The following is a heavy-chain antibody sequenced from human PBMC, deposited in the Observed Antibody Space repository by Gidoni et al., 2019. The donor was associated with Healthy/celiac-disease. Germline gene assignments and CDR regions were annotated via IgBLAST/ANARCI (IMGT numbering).Heavy chain of an antibody. CDR3: ARDYYDSSGYYSRYYFDY. CDR2: ISSSSSYI. J-gene: IGHJ4*02. Sequence: VRQAPGKGLEWVSSISSSSSYIYYADSVKGRFTISRDNAKNSLYLQMNSLRAEDTAVYYCARDYYDSSGYYSRYYFDYWGQGTLVTVSS. V-gene: IGHV3-21*01. D-gene: IGHD3-22*01.